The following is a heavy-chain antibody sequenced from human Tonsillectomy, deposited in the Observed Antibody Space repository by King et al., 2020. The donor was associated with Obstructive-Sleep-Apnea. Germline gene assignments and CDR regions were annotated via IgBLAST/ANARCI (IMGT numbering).Heavy chain of an antibody. CDR1: GFTFSSYD. J-gene: IGHJ5*02. V-gene: IGHV3-13*01. CDR2: IGTAGDT. CDR3: ARAHRTGSYYWFDP. D-gene: IGHD1-26*01. Sequence: VQLVESGGGLVQPGGSPRLSCAASGFTFSSYDMHWVRQATGKGLEWVSAIGTAGDTYYPGSVKGRFTISRENAKNSLYLQMNSLRAGDTAVYYCARAHRTGSYYWFDPWGQGTLVTVSS.